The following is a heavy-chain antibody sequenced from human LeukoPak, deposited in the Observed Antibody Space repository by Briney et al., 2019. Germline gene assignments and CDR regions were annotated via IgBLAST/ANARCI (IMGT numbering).Heavy chain of an antibody. Sequence: PSETLSLTCSVSGGSIKNYYWSWIRQPPGKGLEWLGNIYFGGTTDYNSSLKRRLTISVDTFKNQLSLNLQSVTAADTATYYCARHRSDTGGKKGVNWFDPWGQGTLVTVSS. CDR3: ARHRSDTGGKKGVNWFDP. J-gene: IGHJ5*02. CDR2: IYFGGTT. CDR1: GGSIKNYY. D-gene: IGHD4-23*01. V-gene: IGHV4-59*08.